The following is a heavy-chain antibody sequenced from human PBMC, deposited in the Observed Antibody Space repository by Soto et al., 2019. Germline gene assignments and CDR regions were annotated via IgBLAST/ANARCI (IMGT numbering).Heavy chain of an antibody. CDR1: GGSISSSSYY. Sequence: QLQLQESGPGLVKPSETLSLTCTVSGGSISSSSYYWGWIRQPPGKGLEWIGSIYYSGSTYYNPSLKSRVTISVDTSKNQFSLKLSSVTAADTAVYYCARLGPVVLGYCSGGSCYSWFDPWGQGTLVTVSS. CDR3: ARLGPVVLGYCSGGSCYSWFDP. V-gene: IGHV4-39*01. CDR2: IYYSGST. D-gene: IGHD2-15*01. J-gene: IGHJ5*02.